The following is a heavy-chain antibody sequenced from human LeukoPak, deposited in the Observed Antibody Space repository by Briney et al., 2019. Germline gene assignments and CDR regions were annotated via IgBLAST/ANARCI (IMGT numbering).Heavy chain of an antibody. V-gene: IGHV4-39*01. Sequence: PSETLSLTCTVSGGSISSTNYYWGWIRQPPGQGLEWIANIYYTGSTYYNPSLKSRLTISVDSSKDQFSLKLSSVTAADTAVYYCARGGEYGSGSYYKYWGQGTLVTVSS. J-gene: IGHJ4*02. CDR2: IYYTGST. D-gene: IGHD3-10*01. CDR1: GGSISSTNYY. CDR3: ARGGEYGSGSYYKY.